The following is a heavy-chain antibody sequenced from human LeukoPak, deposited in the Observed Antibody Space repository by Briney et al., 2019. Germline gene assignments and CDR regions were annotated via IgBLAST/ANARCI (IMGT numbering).Heavy chain of an antibody. CDR3: ARLRGIAAAGPDY. V-gene: IGHV4-61*02. CDR2: IYTSGST. D-gene: IGHD6-13*01. Sequence: SQTLSLTCTVSGGSISSGSYYWSWIRQPAGKGLEWIGRIYTSGSTNYNPSLKSRVTISVDTSKNQFSLKLSSVTAADTAVYYCARLRGIAAAGPDYWGQGTLVTVSS. CDR1: GGSISSGSYY. J-gene: IGHJ4*02.